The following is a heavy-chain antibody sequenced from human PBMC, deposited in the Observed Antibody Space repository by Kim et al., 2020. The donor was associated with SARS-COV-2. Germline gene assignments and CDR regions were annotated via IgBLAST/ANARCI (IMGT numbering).Heavy chain of an antibody. CDR3: AKRDCTTASCHFYYFDY. D-gene: IGHD2-2*01. Sequence: VKGRFTLSIDNAKNTLYLQMKSLRADDTAIYYCAKRDCTTASCHFYYFDYWGQGSLVTVSS. J-gene: IGHJ4*02. V-gene: IGHV3-74*01.